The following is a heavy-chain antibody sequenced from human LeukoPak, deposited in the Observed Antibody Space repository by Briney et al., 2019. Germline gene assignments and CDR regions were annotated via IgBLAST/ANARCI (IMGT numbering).Heavy chain of an antibody. Sequence: GGSLRLSCAVSGFTFNTYGMHWVRQAPGKGLEWVSGIGASGGSTYYADSVKGRFTISRDNAKNTLYLQMNNLRTEDTAVYYCAKAEGYDILTGLDYWGQGTLVTVSS. J-gene: IGHJ4*02. D-gene: IGHD3-9*01. CDR3: AKAEGYDILTGLDY. CDR2: IGASGGST. CDR1: GFTFNTYG. V-gene: IGHV3-23*01.